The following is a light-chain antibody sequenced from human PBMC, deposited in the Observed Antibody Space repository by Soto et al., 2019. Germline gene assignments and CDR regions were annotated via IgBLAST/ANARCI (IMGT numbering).Light chain of an antibody. CDR2: GAS. V-gene: IGKV3-15*01. Sequence: EKVMTQSPAALSVSPGERATLSCRASQSVNSNLAWYQRKPGQAPRLLLYGASTRATGIPARFSGSASGPEFTLTIRSLQSEDSAVYYCQQYNDWPLTFGGGTKVEIK. CDR3: QQYNDWPLT. J-gene: IGKJ4*01. CDR1: QSVNSN.